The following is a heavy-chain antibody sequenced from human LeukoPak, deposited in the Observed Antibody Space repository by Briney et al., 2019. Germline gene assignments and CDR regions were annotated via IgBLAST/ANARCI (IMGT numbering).Heavy chain of an antibody. CDR1: GFSLSTSGVG. CDR3: AHTRQLKLLEAFDY. D-gene: IGHD3-3*01. Sequence: ESGPTLVKPTQTLTLTCTFSGFSLSTSGVGVGWIRQSPGKALEWLALIYWNDDKRYSPSLKSRLTITKDTSKNQVVLTMTNMEPVDTATYHCAHTRQLKLLEAFDYWGRGTPVTVSS. J-gene: IGHJ4*02. CDR2: IYWNDDK. V-gene: IGHV2-5*01.